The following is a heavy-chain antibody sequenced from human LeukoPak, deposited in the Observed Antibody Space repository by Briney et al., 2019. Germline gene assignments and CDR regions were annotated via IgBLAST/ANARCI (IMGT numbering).Heavy chain of an antibody. CDR3: AELGITMIGGV. J-gene: IGHJ6*04. D-gene: IGHD3-10*02. V-gene: IGHV3-48*03. CDR1: GFTFSSYE. Sequence: EGSLRLSCAASGFTFSSYEMNWVRQAPGKGLEWVSYISSSGSTIYYADSVKGRFTISRDNAQNSLYLQMNSLRAEDTAVYYCAELGITMIGGVWGKGTTVTISS. CDR2: ISSSGSTI.